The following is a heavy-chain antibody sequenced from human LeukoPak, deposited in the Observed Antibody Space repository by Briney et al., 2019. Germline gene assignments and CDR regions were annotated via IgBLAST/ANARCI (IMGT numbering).Heavy chain of an antibody. CDR2: IIPILGIA. J-gene: IGHJ6*02. CDR1: GGTFSSYT. V-gene: IGHV1-69*02. D-gene: IGHD3-10*01. Sequence: SVKVSCKASGGTFSSYTISWVRQAPGQGLEWMGRIIPILGIANYAQKFQGRVTITADKSTSTAYMELSSLRSEDTAVYYCARAEEGNYYGTDVWGQGTTVTVSS. CDR3: ARAEEGNYYGTDV.